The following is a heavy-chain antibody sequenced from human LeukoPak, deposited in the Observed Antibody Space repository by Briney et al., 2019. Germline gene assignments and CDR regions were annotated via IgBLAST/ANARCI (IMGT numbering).Heavy chain of an antibody. CDR1: GFTFSSYG. CDR2: IWNDGSNK. Sequence: GGSLRLSCAASGFTFSSYGMHWVRQAPGKGLEWVAVIWNDGSNKYYADSVKGRFTTSRDNAKNSLYLQMNSLRAEDSALYYCAKAHYRSYHYGMDVWGQGTAVTVS. V-gene: IGHV3-30*02. CDR3: AKAHYRSYHYGMDV. D-gene: IGHD3-10*01. J-gene: IGHJ6*02.